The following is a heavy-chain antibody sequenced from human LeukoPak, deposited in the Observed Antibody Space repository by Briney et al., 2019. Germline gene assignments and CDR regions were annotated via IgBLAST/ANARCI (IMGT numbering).Heavy chain of an antibody. CDR1: GASIDSYY. V-gene: IGHV4-59*01. CDR2: IYYSGTT. J-gene: IGHJ4*02. CDR3: ARGGSGSYYIDY. D-gene: IGHD3-10*01. Sequence: SETLSLTCTISGASIDSYYWSWIRQPPGKGLEWIGYIYYSGTTNYNPSLKRRVTISVDTSKNQFSLKLSSVTAADTAMYYCARGGSGSYYIDYWGQGTLVTVSS.